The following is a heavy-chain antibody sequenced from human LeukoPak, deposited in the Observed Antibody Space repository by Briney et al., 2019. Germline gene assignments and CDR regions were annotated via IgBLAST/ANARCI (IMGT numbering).Heavy chain of an antibody. V-gene: IGHV3-66*01. CDR1: GFTVSSSY. Sequence: GGSLRLSCAASGFTVSSSYMTWVRQVSGGGLGLEWVSVLYSGGHTQYADSVKGRFTISRDSSKNILYLQMNSLRGEDTAVYFCARGRGAAAAIPDVWGQGTTVIVSS. CDR3: ARGRGAAAAIPDV. CDR2: LYSGGHT. J-gene: IGHJ6*02. D-gene: IGHD6-13*01.